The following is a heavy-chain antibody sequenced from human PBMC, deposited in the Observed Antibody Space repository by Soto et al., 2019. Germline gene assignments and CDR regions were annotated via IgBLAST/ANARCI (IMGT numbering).Heavy chain of an antibody. CDR3: AIYDFWSGYYPTAWSAP. CDR1: RCTFTRDD. V-gene: IGHV1-8*01. D-gene: IGHD3-3*01. J-gene: IGHJ5*02. Sequence: APVKVYCKTARCTFTRDDSNWGREKTGQGLEWMGWMNPNSGNTGYAQKFRGRVTMTRNTSISTAYMELSSLRSEDTAVYYCAIYDFWSGYYPTAWSAPWVQRTLV. CDR2: MNPNSGNT.